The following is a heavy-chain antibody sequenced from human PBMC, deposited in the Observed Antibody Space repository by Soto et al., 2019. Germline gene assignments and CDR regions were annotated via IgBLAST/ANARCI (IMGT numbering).Heavy chain of an antibody. J-gene: IGHJ4*02. D-gene: IGHD3-22*01. V-gene: IGHV4-61*01. CDR2: VFFSGST. CDR3: ARVSTYFFDSSGYYSSDY. Sequence: SETLSLTCSVSGGSVSSDSYYWSWIRQPPGQGLEWIGYVFFSGSTNYNPSLKSRVTISVDTSKNQFFLRLISVTAADTAVYYCARVSTYFFDSSGYYSSDYWGQGTMVTVSS. CDR1: GGSVSSDSYY.